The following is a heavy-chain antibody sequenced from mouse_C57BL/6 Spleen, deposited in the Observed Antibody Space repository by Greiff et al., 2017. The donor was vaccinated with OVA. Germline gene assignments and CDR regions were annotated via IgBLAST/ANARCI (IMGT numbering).Heavy chain of an antibody. Sequence: QVQLKESGPELVKPGASVKISCKASGYTFTDYYINWVKQRPGQGLEWIGWIFPGSGSTYYNEKFKGKATLTVDKSSSTAYMLLSSLTSEDSAVYFCARCSTTVVGGAMDYWGQGTSVTVSS. CDR1: GYTFTDYY. CDR2: IFPGSGST. D-gene: IGHD1-1*01. CDR3: ARCSTTVVGGAMDY. V-gene: IGHV1-75*01. J-gene: IGHJ4*01.